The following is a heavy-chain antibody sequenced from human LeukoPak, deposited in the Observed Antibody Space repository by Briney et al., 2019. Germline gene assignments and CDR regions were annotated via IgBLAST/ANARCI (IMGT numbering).Heavy chain of an antibody. CDR1: GYTFTSYY. CDR2: INPSGGST. CDR3: ARDGPTTGGTTATSYYYYGMDV. V-gene: IGHV1-46*01. Sequence: ASVKVSCKASGYTFTSYYMHWVRQAPGQGLEWMGIINPSGGSTSYAQKFQGRVTMTRDTSTSTVYMELSSLRSEDTAVYYCARDGPTTGGTTATSYYYYGMDVWGQGTTVTVSS. J-gene: IGHJ6*02. D-gene: IGHD4-17*01.